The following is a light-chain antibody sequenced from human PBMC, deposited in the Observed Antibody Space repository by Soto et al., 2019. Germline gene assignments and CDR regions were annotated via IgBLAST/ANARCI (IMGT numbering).Light chain of an antibody. CDR1: QGITNY. V-gene: IGKV1-27*01. Sequence: DIQMTQSPSSLSASVGDRVTITCRASQGITNYLAWYQQKPGKVPKLLIYAASTLQSGVPSRFSGSGSGTEFTLTISSLQSEDFAVYYCQQYNNWPPKYTFGQGTRLEIK. CDR2: AAS. CDR3: QQYNNWPPKYT. J-gene: IGKJ5*01.